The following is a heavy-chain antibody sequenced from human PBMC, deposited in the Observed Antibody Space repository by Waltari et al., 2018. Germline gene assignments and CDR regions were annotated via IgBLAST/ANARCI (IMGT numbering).Heavy chain of an antibody. D-gene: IGHD3-10*01. CDR2: RAVSGDRS. J-gene: IGHJ6*01. Sequence: EVPLLESGGEWVQPGGSLKLSCVNSGFTFTKFAMTWVRQAPGKGVEGGATRAVSGDRSYYADSVRGRFTISRDSSSKMLFLQMDSLTTEDAAVYFCAKALVAGIPHYYYGMDVWGQGTTVTVSA. CDR1: GFTFTKFA. CDR3: AKALVAGIPHYYYGMDV. V-gene: IGHV3-23*01.